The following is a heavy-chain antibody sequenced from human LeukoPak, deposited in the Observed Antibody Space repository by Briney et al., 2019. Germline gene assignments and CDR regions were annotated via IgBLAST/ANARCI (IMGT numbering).Heavy chain of an antibody. J-gene: IGHJ4*02. CDR1: GFTFSSYW. Sequence: GGSLRLSCAASGFTFSSYWMSWVRRAPGKGLEWVANIKQDGSEKYYVDSVKGRFTISRDNAKNSLYLQMNSLRAEDTAVYYCAKTGYCSSTSCSIYYFDYWGQGTLVTVSS. D-gene: IGHD2-2*03. V-gene: IGHV3-7*01. CDR3: AKTGYCSSTSCSIYYFDY. CDR2: IKQDGSEK.